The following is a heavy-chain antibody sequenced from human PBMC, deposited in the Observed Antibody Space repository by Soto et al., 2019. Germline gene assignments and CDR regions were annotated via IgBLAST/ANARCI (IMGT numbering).Heavy chain of an antibody. CDR3: ASSYGSGYRAFDY. CDR2: VNPIVSMS. V-gene: IGHV1-69*02. CDR1: GDTFNFYS. J-gene: IGHJ4*02. D-gene: IGHD3-10*01. Sequence: QVQLVQSGAEVKRPGSSVKVSCKASGDTFNFYSINWVRQAPGLGLEWMGRVNPIVSMSNYAQKFQGRVTITEDKSTSTAYMELSSLRSEDTAIYYGASSYGSGYRAFDYWGQGALVTVSS.